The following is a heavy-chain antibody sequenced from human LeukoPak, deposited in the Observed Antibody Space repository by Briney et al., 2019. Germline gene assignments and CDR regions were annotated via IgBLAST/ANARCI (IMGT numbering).Heavy chain of an antibody. V-gene: IGHV3-64D*06. D-gene: IGHD2-2*02. CDR2: ISSNGGST. J-gene: IGHJ4*02. CDR1: GFTFSSYA. CDR3: VKGRSYTASYSDY. Sequence: GGSLRLSCSVSGFTFSSYAMHWVRQAPGKVLVYVSAISSNGGSTYYAESVKGRFTISRDNSKNTLYLQMSSLRAEDTAVYYCVKGRSYTASYSDYWGQAPLVTVPS.